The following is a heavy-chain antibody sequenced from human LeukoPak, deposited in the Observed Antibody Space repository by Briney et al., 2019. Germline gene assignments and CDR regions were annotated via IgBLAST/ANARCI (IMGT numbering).Heavy chain of an antibody. CDR2: KYYSGSA. Sequence: SETLSLTCNVSGVSVSDGRYYWTWIRQHPGKGLEWIGYKYYSGSAKYNPSLMSRLTISIGTSKNQFSLHLSSVTAAETATYYCATPYCSSISCLDVFNMWGQGTRVTVSS. V-gene: IGHV4-31*03. CDR1: GVSVSDGRYY. J-gene: IGHJ3*02. CDR3: ATPYCSSISCLDVFNM. D-gene: IGHD2-2*01.